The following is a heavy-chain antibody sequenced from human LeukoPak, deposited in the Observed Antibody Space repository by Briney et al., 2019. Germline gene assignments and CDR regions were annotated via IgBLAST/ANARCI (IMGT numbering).Heavy chain of an antibody. J-gene: IGHJ4*02. V-gene: IGHV4-59*01. CDR1: GGSISSYY. CDR3: ARATHYYDSSGYCLDY. CDR2: IYHSGST. Sequence: SETLSLTCTVSGGSISSYYWSWIRQPPGKGLEWIGYIYHSGSTNYNPSLKSRVTISVDTSKNQFSLKLSSVTAADTAVYYCARATHYYDSSGYCLDYWGQGTLVTVSS. D-gene: IGHD3-22*01.